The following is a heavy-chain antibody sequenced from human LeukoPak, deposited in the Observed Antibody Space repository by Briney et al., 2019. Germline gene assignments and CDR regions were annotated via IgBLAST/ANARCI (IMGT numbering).Heavy chain of an antibody. CDR3: VRGGLGRSLDF. CDR1: GFTFSMYW. Sequence: PGGSLRLSCAASGFTFSMYWMHWVRQAPGKGLVWVSYITSDGTSTTYADSVKGRFTISRDNAKNALSLQMNSLRAEDTALYFCVRGGLGRSLDFWGQGTLVTVSS. CDR2: ITSDGTST. D-gene: IGHD3-10*01. V-gene: IGHV3-74*03. J-gene: IGHJ4*02.